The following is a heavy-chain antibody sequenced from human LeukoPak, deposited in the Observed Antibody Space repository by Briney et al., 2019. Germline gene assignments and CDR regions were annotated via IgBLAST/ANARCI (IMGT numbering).Heavy chain of an antibody. CDR1: GFTFSSYW. Sequence: PGGSLRLSCAASGFTFSSYWMSWVRQAPGKGLEWVANIKQDGSEKYYVDSVKGRFTISRDNAKNSLYLQMNSLRAEDTAVYYCAYSYGYIGLGYFDYWGQGTLVTVSS. CDR3: AYSYGYIGLGYFDY. V-gene: IGHV3-7*03. D-gene: IGHD5-18*01. J-gene: IGHJ4*02. CDR2: IKQDGSEK.